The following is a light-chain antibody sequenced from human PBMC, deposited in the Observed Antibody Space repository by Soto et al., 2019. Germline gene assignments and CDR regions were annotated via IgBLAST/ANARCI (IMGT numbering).Light chain of an antibody. V-gene: IGKV3-20*01. Sequence: VLTQYPGTLSLFPGERATLSCRASQTFXNSYLAGYEQNPGKAPGPLIYDASNRATGIPAMFSGSGYGTDFTLTISRLEPEDVAVYYCQQYGSSRTFGGGTKVDIK. CDR1: QTFXNSY. J-gene: IGKJ4*01. CDR3: QQYGSSRT. CDR2: DAS.